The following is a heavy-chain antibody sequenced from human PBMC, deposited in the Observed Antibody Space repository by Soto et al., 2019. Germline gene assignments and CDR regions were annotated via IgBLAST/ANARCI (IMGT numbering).Heavy chain of an antibody. CDR2: ISXXGADT. CDR3: XXXXXXXXXS. CDR1: GFSFMNYA. J-gene: IGHJ4*01. Sequence: EVQLLESGGGSVQPGESLRLSCTGSGFSFMNYAMAWVRQAPGKGLEWLSAISXXGADTYYAPXXKGRFAISRDNSKXXXXXXXXXXXXXXXXXXXXXXXXXXXXXSWGXGTLVSVSS. V-gene: IGHV3-23*01.